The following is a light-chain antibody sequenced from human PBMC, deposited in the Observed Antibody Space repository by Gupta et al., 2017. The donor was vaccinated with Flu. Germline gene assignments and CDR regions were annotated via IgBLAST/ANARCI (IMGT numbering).Light chain of an antibody. V-gene: IGLV3-21*02. CDR2: EDS. CDR1: NSGTKS. CDR3: QVWGTRSEHRV. J-gene: IGLJ3*02. Sequence: SPVLPQPPSVSVAPGQTATTPCGGSNSGTKSVHWYQKKQGQANVRGAEEDSDRPSGIPERFARYNAGKTDNPTIHRVEVGDEADDDGQVWGTRSEHRVFGGGTKLTVL.